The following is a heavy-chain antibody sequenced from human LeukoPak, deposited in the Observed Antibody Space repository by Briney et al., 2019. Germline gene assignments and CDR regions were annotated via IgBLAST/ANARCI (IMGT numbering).Heavy chain of an antibody. J-gene: IGHJ4*02. D-gene: IGHD3-22*01. CDR2: INAGSGDT. Sequence: GASVKVSCKASGYTSATYAIHWVRQAPGQRLEWMGWINAGSGDTKYSQKFQGRVTITSDTSASTAYMDLSSLRSEDTAVYYCARSSPYYYDTTGYYYSYFDSWGQGTLVTVSS. V-gene: IGHV1-3*01. CDR3: ARSSPYYYDTTGYYYSYFDS. CDR1: GYTSATYA.